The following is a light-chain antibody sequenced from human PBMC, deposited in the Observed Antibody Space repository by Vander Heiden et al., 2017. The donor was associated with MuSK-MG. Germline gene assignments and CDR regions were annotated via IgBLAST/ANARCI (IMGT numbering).Light chain of an antibody. CDR2: GAS. J-gene: IGKJ2*01. CDR1: QSVSSN. Sequence: EIVMTQSQATLSVSPGERATLSCRASQSVSSNLAGSQQKPGQAPRLLIYGASTRATGIPARFIGSGSGTEFTLTISSLQSEDFSVYYCQQYNNWPPYTFGQGTKLEIK. CDR3: QQYNNWPPYT. V-gene: IGKV3-15*01.